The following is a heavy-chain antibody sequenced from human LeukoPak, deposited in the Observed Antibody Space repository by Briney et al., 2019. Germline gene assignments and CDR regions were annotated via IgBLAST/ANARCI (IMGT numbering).Heavy chain of an antibody. J-gene: IGHJ4*02. V-gene: IGHV1-2*02. CDR1: GYTFTGYY. CDR2: INSKSGGT. CDR3: ARDGGTGRSTRTWANFDH. Sequence: ASVKVSCKASGYTFTGYYMHWVRQAPGQGPEWMGWINSKSGGTNYAEKFQGRVTMTRATSISTAYMELSSLRSDDTAVYYCARDGGTGRSTRTWANFDHWGQGTPVAVSS. D-gene: IGHD1-26*01.